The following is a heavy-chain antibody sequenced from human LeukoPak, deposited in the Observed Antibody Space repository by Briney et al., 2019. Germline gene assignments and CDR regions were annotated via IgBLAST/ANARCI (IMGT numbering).Heavy chain of an antibody. CDR3: ARDGTNYYDSSGNDAFDI. J-gene: IGHJ3*02. Sequence: SETLSLTCTVSGGSISSHYWSWIRQPPGKGLEWIGYIYYSGSTYYNPSLRSRVTISVDTSKNQFSLKLSSVTAADTAVYYCARDGTNYYDSSGNDAFDIWGQGTMVTVSS. D-gene: IGHD3-22*01. CDR1: GGSISSHY. CDR2: IYYSGST. V-gene: IGHV4-59*11.